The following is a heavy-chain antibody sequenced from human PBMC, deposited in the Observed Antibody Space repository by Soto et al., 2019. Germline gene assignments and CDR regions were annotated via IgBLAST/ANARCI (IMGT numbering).Heavy chain of an antibody. J-gene: IGHJ6*02. Sequence: PGGSLRLSCAASGFTFSTYSMNWVRQAPGKGLEWVASISGDSRYIFHADSMEGRFTISRDNANNSLFLQMNTLRVEDTAVYYYARSPEWSGTNRYGMDVWGQGTTVTVSS. V-gene: IGHV3-21*01. CDR3: ARSPEWSGTNRYGMDV. CDR2: ISGDSRYI. D-gene: IGHD3-3*01. CDR1: GFTFSTYS.